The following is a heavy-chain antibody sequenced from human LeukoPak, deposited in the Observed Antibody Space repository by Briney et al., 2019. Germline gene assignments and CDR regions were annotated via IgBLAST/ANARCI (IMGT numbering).Heavy chain of an antibody. D-gene: IGHD4-11*01. V-gene: IGHV4-30-2*01. CDR1: GGSISSGGYS. CDR2: IYHSGST. J-gene: IGHJ4*02. CDR3: AREVRDYFDY. Sequence: SETLSLTCAVSGGSISSGGYSWSWIRQPPGKGLEWIGYIYHSGSTYYNPSLKSRVTISVDRSKNQFSLKLSSATAADTAVYYCAREVRDYFDYWGQGTLVTVSS.